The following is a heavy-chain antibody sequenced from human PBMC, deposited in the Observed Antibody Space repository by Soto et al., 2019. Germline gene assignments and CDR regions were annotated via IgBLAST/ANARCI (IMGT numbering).Heavy chain of an antibody. CDR1: GFTFSSYG. CDR2: ISYDGSNK. CDR3: AKVNRVDLSDSSSPQDFDY. V-gene: IGHV3-30*18. Sequence: QVQLVESGGGVVQPGRSLRLSCAASGFTFSSYGMHWVRQAPGKGLEWVAVISYDGSNKYYADSVKGRFTISRDNSKNTLYLQMNSLRAEDTAVYYCAKVNRVDLSDSSSPQDFDYWGQGTLVTVSS. D-gene: IGHD6-6*01. J-gene: IGHJ4*02.